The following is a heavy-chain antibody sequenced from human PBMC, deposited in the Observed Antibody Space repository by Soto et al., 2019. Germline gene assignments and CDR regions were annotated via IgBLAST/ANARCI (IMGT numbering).Heavy chain of an antibody. V-gene: IGHV4-4*02. D-gene: IGHD4-17*01. CDR2: IYHSGST. CDR3: AILSRTPVNSGEARAD. J-gene: IGHJ4*02. Sequence: SETLSVPCAFSGGSISRSNWWSWVGLPPGKGLEWIGEIYHSGSTNYNPSLKSRVTISVDKSKNQFSLKLSSVTAADTAVYYCAILSRTPVNSGEARADWAQGTLVTVS. CDR1: GGSISRSNW.